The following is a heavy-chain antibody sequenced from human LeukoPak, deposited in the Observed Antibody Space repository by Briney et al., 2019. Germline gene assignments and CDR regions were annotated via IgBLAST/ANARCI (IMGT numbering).Heavy chain of an antibody. CDR1: GFTFSSYA. D-gene: IGHD5-12*01. J-gene: IGHJ4*02. CDR3: AKDLIDHVDIVATTNN. Sequence: PGGSLRLSCAASGFTFSSYAMSWVRQAPGKGLEWVSAISGSGGSTYYADSVKGRFTISRDNSKNTLYLQMNSLRAEDTAVYYCAKDLIDHVDIVATTNNWGQGTLVTVSS. V-gene: IGHV3-23*01. CDR2: ISGSGGST.